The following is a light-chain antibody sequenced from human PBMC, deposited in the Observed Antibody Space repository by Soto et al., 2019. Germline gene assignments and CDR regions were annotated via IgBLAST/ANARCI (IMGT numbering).Light chain of an antibody. V-gene: IGKV1-9*01. J-gene: IGKJ1*01. CDR3: QHLDGYPRT. Sequence: DIQMPQSPSFLSGPVGERVTITCRASRAISTYLAWYQQKPGKAPKLLIYAASTLQSGVPSGFSGSGSGTDFTLTISSLQPEDFATYYGQHLDGYPRTFGQGTKVEF. CDR1: RAISTY. CDR2: AAS.